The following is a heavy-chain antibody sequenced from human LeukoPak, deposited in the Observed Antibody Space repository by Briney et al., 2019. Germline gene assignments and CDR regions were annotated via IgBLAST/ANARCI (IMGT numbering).Heavy chain of an antibody. V-gene: IGHV4-34*01. D-gene: IGHD6-19*01. CDR1: GGSFSRYY. CDR3: ARGQAVAGLGY. Sequence: SETLSLTCAVYGGSFSRYYWSWILQPPGKGLEWIGEINHSGSTNYNPSLKSRVTISVDTSKNQFSLKLSSVTAADTAVYYCARGQAVAGLGYWGQGTLVTVSS. J-gene: IGHJ4*02. CDR2: INHSGST.